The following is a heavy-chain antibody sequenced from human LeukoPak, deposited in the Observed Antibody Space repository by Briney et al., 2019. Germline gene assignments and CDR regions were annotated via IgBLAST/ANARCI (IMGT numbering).Heavy chain of an antibody. CDR3: ARENYYGMDV. CDR1: GGSNSGNY. CDR2: FYYTGST. Sequence: SETLSLTCTVSGGSNSGNYWSWIRQPPGGGLEWIGYFYYTGSTNYNPSLKSRVTMSVDTSKNQFSLRLSSVTAADTAVYYCARENYYGMDVWGQGTTVIVSS. V-gene: IGHV4-59*01. J-gene: IGHJ6*02.